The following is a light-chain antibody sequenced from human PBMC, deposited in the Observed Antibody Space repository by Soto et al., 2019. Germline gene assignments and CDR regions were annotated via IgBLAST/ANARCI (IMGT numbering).Light chain of an antibody. CDR3: QKYYSVPFT. Sequence: DIQMTQSPSSLSTSVGDRVTITCRASQGISNYLAGYQQKPGKVPKLLLYAASTLQSGVPSRFSGSGSGTDFTLTISSLQPEDVATDYCQKYYSVPFTFGPGTRVDIK. CDR2: AAS. V-gene: IGKV1-27*01. CDR1: QGISNY. J-gene: IGKJ3*01.